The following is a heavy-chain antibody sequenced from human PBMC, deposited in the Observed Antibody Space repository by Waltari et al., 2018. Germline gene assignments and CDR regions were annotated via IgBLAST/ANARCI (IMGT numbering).Heavy chain of an antibody. Sequence: QLQLQESGPGLVKPSETLSLTCTVPGGCIRRRSYYWGWIRQPPGKGLEWIGSVYYSGNTYYNPSLKSRVTISVDTSKNQFSLKLSSVTAADTAVYYCVTHLPVAATDYWGQGTLVTVSS. CDR2: VYYSGNT. CDR1: GGCIRRRSYY. CDR3: VTHLPVAATDY. D-gene: IGHD6-19*01. V-gene: IGHV4-39*01. J-gene: IGHJ4*02.